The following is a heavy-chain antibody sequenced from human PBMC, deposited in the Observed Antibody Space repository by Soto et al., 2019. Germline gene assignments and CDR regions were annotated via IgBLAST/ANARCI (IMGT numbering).Heavy chain of an antibody. V-gene: IGHV4-30-2*01. D-gene: IGHD1-26*01. Sequence: LSLTCAVSGGSISSGGYSWSWIRQPPGKGLEWIGYIYHSGSTYYNPSLKSRVTISVDRSKNQFSLKLSSVTAADTAVYYCARAPGYSGNWFDPWGQGTLVTVSS. CDR3: ARAPGYSGNWFDP. CDR1: GGSISSGGYS. CDR2: IYHSGST. J-gene: IGHJ5*02.